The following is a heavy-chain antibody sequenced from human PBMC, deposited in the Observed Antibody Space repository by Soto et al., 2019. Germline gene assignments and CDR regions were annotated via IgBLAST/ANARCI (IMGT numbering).Heavy chain of an antibody. D-gene: IGHD5-18*01. CDR3: ARDPYTAAMVYYYYYGMDV. V-gene: IGHV1-69*13. J-gene: IGHJ6*02. Sequence: ASVKVSCKASGGTFSSYAISWVRQAPGQGLEWMGGIIPIFGTANYAQKFQGRVTITADESTSTAYMELNSLRSEDTAVYYCARDPYTAAMVYYYYYGMDVWGQGTTVTVSS. CDR1: GGTFSSYA. CDR2: IIPIFGTA.